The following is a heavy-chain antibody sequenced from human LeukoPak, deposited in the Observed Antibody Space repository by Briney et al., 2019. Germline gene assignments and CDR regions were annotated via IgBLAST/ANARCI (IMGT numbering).Heavy chain of an antibody. D-gene: IGHD6-19*01. CDR3: ARTRYSSGWFFDY. Sequence: SETLSLTCIVSGASISSHYWSWIRQPPGKGLEWIGNIYYSGSTNYSPSLKSRVTISVDTSKHQFSLKLSSVTAADTAVYYCARTRYSSGWFFDYWGQGALVTVSS. CDR1: GASISSHY. J-gene: IGHJ4*02. CDR2: IYYSGST. V-gene: IGHV4-59*11.